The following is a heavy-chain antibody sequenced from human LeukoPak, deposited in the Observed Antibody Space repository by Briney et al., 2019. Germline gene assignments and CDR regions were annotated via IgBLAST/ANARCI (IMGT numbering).Heavy chain of an antibody. CDR3: ANASRRPGSGRFYYYYYYMDV. J-gene: IGHJ6*03. V-gene: IGHV3-30*18. CDR1: GFTFSSYG. Sequence: GGSLRLSCAASGFTFSSYGMHWVRQAPGKGLEWVAVISYDGSNKYYADSVKGRFTISRDNSKNTLYLQMNSLRAEDTAVYYCANASRRPGSGRFYYYYYYMDVWGKGTTVTVSS. CDR2: ISYDGSNK. D-gene: IGHD2-15*01.